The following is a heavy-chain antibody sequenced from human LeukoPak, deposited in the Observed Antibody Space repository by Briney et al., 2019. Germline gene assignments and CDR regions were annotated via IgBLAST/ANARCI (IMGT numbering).Heavy chain of an antibody. V-gene: IGHV3-23*01. J-gene: IGHJ4*02. CDR2: ISGSGGST. Sequence: AGTLSLSCAASGFTFSSYAMSWVRQAPGKGLEWVSAISGSGGSTYYAGSVKGRFTISRDNSKNTLYLQMNSLRAEDTAVYYCAKDLYCSSTSCSVSYFDYWGQGTLVTVSS. D-gene: IGHD2-2*01. CDR1: GFTFSSYA. CDR3: AKDLYCSSTSCSVSYFDY.